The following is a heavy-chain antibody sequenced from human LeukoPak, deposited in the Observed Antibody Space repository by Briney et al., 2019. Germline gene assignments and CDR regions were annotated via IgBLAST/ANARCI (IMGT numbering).Heavy chain of an antibody. CDR3: ARSMVRGVSDY. D-gene: IGHD3-10*01. J-gene: IGHJ4*02. Sequence: GESLKISCKGSGYSITSYWIGWGRQMPGEGLEGRGIIYPGDSDTRYSPSFQGQVTISADKSISTAYLQWSSLKASDTAMYYCARSMVRGVSDYWGQGTLVTVSS. V-gene: IGHV5-51*01. CDR1: GYSITSYW. CDR2: IYPGDSDT.